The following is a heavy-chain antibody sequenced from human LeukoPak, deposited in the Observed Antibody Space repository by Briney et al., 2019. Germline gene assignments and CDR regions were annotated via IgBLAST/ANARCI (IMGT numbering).Heavy chain of an antibody. CDR1: GFTFSSYS. D-gene: IGHD6-19*01. Sequence: GGSLRLSCAASGFTFSSYSMNWVRQAPGKGLEWVSSISSSSSYIYYADSVKGRFTISRDNAKNSLYLQMNSLRAEDTAVYYCAKGRTEGGTLAPDYWGQGTLVTVSS. CDR2: ISSSSSYI. V-gene: IGHV3-21*04. CDR3: AKGRTEGGTLAPDY. J-gene: IGHJ4*02.